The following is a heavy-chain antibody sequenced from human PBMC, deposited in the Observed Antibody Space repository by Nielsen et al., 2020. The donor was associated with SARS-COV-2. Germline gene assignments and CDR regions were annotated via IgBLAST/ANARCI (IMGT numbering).Heavy chain of an antibody. Sequence: VRQAPGKGLEWVSSISSSSSYIYYADSVKGRFTISRDNAKNSLYLRMNSLRAEDTAVYYCARGFGDSSGYVQHDDTIDYWGQGTLVTVSS. D-gene: IGHD3-22*01. CDR2: ISSSSSYI. J-gene: IGHJ4*02. V-gene: IGHV3-21*01. CDR3: ARGFGDSSGYVQHDDTIDY.